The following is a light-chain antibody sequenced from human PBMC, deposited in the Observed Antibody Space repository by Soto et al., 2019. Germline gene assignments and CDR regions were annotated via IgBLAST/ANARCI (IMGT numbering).Light chain of an antibody. CDR3: QHYNSNPWT. V-gene: IGKV1-5*03. CDR1: QSISSW. J-gene: IGKJ1*01. CDR2: KSS. Sequence: DIQMTQSPSTLSASVGDRVTITCRASQSISSWLAWYQQKPGKAPKLLIYKSSSLESEVPSRFSVSGSGTEFTLTICSLQADDPATYDGQHYNSNPWTFGQRTKVEIK.